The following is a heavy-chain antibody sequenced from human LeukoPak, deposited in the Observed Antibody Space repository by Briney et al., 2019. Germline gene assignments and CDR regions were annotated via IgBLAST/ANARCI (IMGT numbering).Heavy chain of an antibody. CDR2: IDWDDDK. D-gene: IGHD3-22*01. Sequence: SGPALVKPTQTLTLTCTFSGLSLSTSGMCVSWIRQPPGKALEWLARIDWDDDKYYSTSLKTRLTISKDTSKNQVVLTMTNMDPVDTATYYCARTTYYYDSSGYFFIDYWGQGTLVTVSS. CDR1: GLSLSTSGMC. CDR3: ARTTYYYDSSGYFFIDY. J-gene: IGHJ4*02. V-gene: IGHV2-70*11.